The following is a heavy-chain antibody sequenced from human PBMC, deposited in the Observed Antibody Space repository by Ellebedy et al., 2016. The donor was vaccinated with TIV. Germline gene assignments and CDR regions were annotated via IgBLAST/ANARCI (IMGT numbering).Heavy chain of an antibody. J-gene: IGHJ3*02. V-gene: IGHV3-23*01. CDR2: ITESGDTT. D-gene: IGHD1-26*01. CDR1: GGSFSGYY. Sequence: ETLSLXXAVYGGSFSGYYWSWIRQAPGQGLEWVAGITESGDTTYYADSVEGRFTIFRDNSKDTLYLQMNSLRAEDTAVYYCAKLSVGTIDAFDIWGQGTMVTVSS. CDR3: AKLSVGTIDAFDI.